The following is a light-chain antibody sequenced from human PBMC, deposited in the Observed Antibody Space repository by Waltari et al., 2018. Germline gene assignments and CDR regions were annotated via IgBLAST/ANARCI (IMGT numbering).Light chain of an antibody. J-gene: IGKJ1*01. CDR2: DAS. Sequence: DIVLTQSPATLSLSPGERATLSCRASQSVSSSLAWYQQKPGQAPRLLVYDASNRATGIPARFSGSGSGTDFTLTISSLEPEDFAVYYCQQRRNWPGTFGQGTKVEIK. CDR3: QQRRNWPGT. CDR1: QSVSSS. V-gene: IGKV3-11*01.